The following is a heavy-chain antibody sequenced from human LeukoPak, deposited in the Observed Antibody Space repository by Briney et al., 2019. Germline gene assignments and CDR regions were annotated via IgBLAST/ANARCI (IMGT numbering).Heavy chain of an antibody. J-gene: IGHJ4*02. CDR2: INHSGST. CDR1: GGSFSGYY. CDR3: ARGHPFQLVRGFDY. D-gene: IGHD6-6*01. V-gene: IGHV4-34*01. Sequence: SETLSLTCAVYGGSFSGYYWSWIRQPPGKGLEWIGEINHSGSTNYNPSLKSRVTISVDTSKNQFSLKLSSVTAADTAVYYCARGHPFQLVRGFDYWGQGTLVTVSS.